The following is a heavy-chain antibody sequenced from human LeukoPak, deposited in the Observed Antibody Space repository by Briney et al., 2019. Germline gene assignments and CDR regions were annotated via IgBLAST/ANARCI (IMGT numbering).Heavy chain of an antibody. CDR1: GFTFSSYE. CDR3: ARDQSLRGWYPDGFDI. J-gene: IGHJ3*02. V-gene: IGHV3-48*03. Sequence: PGGSLRLSCAASGFTFSSYEMNWVRQAPGKGLEWVSYISSSGSAIYYADSVEGRFTISRDNAKKSLYLQMNSLRAEDTAVYYCARDQSLRGWYPDGFDIWGQGTMVTVSS. CDR2: ISSSGSAI. D-gene: IGHD6-19*01.